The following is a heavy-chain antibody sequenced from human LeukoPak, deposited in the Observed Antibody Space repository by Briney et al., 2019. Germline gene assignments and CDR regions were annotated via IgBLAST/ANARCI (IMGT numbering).Heavy chain of an antibody. CDR1: GFTFSTYG. J-gene: IGHJ4*02. D-gene: IGHD4-17*01. CDR2: ISNDGRDK. V-gene: IGHV3-30*18. Sequence: GGSLRLSCAASGFTFSTYGMHWVRQAPGKGLEWVAVISNDGRDKYSADSVKGRFTISRDNSKNTLYLQMNSLRAEDTAVYYCAKDRDYGASGYYFDYGGQGALVTVPS. CDR3: AKDRDYGASGYYFDY.